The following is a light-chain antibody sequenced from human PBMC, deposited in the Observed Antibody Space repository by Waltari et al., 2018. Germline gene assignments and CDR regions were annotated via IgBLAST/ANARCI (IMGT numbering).Light chain of an antibody. V-gene: IGKV2-28*01. Sequence: DILMTQSPLSLPVTPGEPASISCRSSQSLLHSNGYNYLDWYLQNPGQSPQVLIYLGSNRASGVPDRFRGSGSGTDFTLNISRVEAEDVGVYYCMQILQPARTFGQGTRLEIK. CDR1: QSLLHSNGYNY. CDR3: MQILQPART. CDR2: LGS. J-gene: IGKJ2*01.